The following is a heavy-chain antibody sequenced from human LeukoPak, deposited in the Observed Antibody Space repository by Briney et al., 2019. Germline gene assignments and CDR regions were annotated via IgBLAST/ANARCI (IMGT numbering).Heavy chain of an antibody. CDR2: IYDSGST. Sequence: SETLSLTCTVSGGSISSSSYKWGWMRQPPGKGLEWIGSIYDSGSTYYNPSLKSRVTISVDTSKNQFSLKLSSVTAADTAVYYCARYGSGTLEVVDYFDYWGLGTLVTVSS. J-gene: IGHJ4*02. D-gene: IGHD3-10*01. V-gene: IGHV4-39*07. CDR1: GGSISSSSYK. CDR3: ARYGSGTLEVVDYFDY.